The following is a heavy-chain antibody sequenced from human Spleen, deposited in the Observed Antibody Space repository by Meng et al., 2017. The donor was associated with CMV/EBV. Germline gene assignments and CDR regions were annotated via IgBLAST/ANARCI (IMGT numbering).Heavy chain of an antibody. CDR1: GDTITSYS. D-gene: IGHD5-18*01. CDR2: IATHSGDT. Sequence: SGDTITSYSISWVRQAPGQGLEWLGWIATHSGDTNYVQKIQGRVTMTIDTSTTTAYMELRSLRSDDTAVYYCARVRGYSYGQNWFDPWGQGTLVTVSS. V-gene: IGHV1-18*01. J-gene: IGHJ5*02. CDR3: ARVRGYSYGQNWFDP.